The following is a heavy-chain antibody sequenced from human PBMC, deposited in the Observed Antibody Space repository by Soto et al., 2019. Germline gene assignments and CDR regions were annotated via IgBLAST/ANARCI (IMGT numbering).Heavy chain of an antibody. J-gene: IGHJ3*02. CDR3: AAVGPPSGHAISTETVFDI. Sequence: GASVKVSCKASGFTFTSSAVQWVRQARGQRLEWIGWIVVGSGNTNYAQKFQERVTITRDMSTSTAYMELSSLRSEDTAVYYCAAVGPPSGHAISTETVFDIWRQGTMVTF. CDR1: GFTFTSSA. D-gene: IGHD3-9*01. CDR2: IVVGSGNT. V-gene: IGHV1-58*01.